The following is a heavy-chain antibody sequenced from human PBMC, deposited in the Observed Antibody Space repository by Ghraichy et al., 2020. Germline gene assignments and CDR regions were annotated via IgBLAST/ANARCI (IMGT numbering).Heavy chain of an antibody. CDR1: GFTFSNYW. CDR2: IAKDGSFT. Sequence: GGSLRLSRAASGFTFSNYWMYWVRQSPGKGLLWVSRIAKDGSFTTYADSVKGRFTISRDNAKDTLYLQMNSLTGEDTAVYYCARGLCSGGKCDYYYGMDVWGQGTTVTVSS. CDR3: ARGLCSGGKCDYYYGMDV. J-gene: IGHJ6*02. D-gene: IGHD2-15*01. V-gene: IGHV3-74*03.